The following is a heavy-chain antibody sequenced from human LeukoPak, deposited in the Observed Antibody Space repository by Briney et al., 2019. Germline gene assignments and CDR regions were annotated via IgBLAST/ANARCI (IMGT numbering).Heavy chain of an antibody. V-gene: IGHV4-59*08. CDR3: AGNYDFWSGYYKLDY. J-gene: IGHJ4*02. CDR1: GGSISSYY. Sequence: PSETLSLTCTVSGGSISSYYWSWIRQPPGKGLEWMGYIYYSGSTNYNPSLKSRVTISVGTSKNQFSLKLSSVTAADTAVYYCAGNYDFWSGYYKLDYWGQGTLVTVSS. D-gene: IGHD3-3*01. CDR2: IYYSGST.